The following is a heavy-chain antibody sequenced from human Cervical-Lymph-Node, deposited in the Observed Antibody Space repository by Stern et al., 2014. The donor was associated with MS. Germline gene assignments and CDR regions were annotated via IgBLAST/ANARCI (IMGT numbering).Heavy chain of an antibody. CDR1: GFTFSYHA. V-gene: IGHV3-30*01. D-gene: IGHD5-12*01. Sequence: VQLVESGGGVVQPGRSLRLSCAASGFTFSYHAMHWVRQAPGKGLEWVAVVSYDGSDKNDADSVKGRFTISRDNSQNTLYLQMNSLRVDDTAVYYCSRGGAVATSDYYFDYWGQGILVTVSS. CDR2: VSYDGSDK. J-gene: IGHJ4*02. CDR3: SRGGAVATSDYYFDY.